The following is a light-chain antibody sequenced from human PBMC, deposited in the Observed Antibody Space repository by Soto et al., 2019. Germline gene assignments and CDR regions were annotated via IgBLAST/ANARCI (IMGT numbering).Light chain of an antibody. Sequence: DIQMTQSPSSVSSSVGDRVTITCRASQGISSWLAWYQQKPGKAPKLLIYDASSLRSGVPSTFSGSGSGTEFTTPTSSLQPEDFATYYCHQASSIPALTFGGGTKVEIK. CDR3: HQASSIPALT. CDR2: DAS. J-gene: IGKJ4*01. V-gene: IGKV1-12*01. CDR1: QGISSW.